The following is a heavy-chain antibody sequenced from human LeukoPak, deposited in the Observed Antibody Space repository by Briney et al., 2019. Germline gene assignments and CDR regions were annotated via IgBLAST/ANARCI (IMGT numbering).Heavy chain of an antibody. CDR1: GDSVSSSSAT. CDR3: ARGNPRYFDS. Sequence: SQTLSLTCALSGDSVSSSSATWNWIRQSPSRGLEWLGRTYYRSKWYNDSAISVKSRIIINADTSKNQFSLHLNSVTPEDTAVYHCARGNPRYFDSWGQGTLVTVSS. CDR2: TYYRSKWYN. V-gene: IGHV6-1*01. J-gene: IGHJ4*02.